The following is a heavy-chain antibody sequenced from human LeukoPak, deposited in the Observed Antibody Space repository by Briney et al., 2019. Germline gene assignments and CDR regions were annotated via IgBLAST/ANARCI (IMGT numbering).Heavy chain of an antibody. D-gene: IGHD3-10*01. V-gene: IGHV4-39*01. CDR3: ARVTEYYGSGRRHNYYYYYMDV. CDR2: IYYSGST. Sequence: PSETLSLTCTVSGGSISSSSYYWGWIRQPPGKGLEWIGSIYYSGSTYYNPSLKSRVTISVDTSKNQFSLKLSSVTAADTAVYYCARVTEYYGSGRRHNYYYYYMDVWGKGTTVT. CDR1: GGSISSSSYY. J-gene: IGHJ6*03.